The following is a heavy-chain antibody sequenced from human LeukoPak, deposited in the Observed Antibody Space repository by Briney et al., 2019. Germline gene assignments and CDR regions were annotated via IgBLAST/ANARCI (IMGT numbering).Heavy chain of an antibody. CDR1: GFTVSSNF. CDR3: ARDRKTAYYYDSSGYYPFDY. V-gene: IGHV3-53*01. CDR2: IYSGGDT. Sequence: PGGSLRLSCAASGFTVSSNFMSWVRQAPGKGLEWVSVIYSGGDTYYADSVKGRFTISRDNSKNTLYLQMNSLRAEDTAVYYCARDRKTAYYYDSSGYYPFDYWGQGTLVTVSS. J-gene: IGHJ4*02. D-gene: IGHD3-22*01.